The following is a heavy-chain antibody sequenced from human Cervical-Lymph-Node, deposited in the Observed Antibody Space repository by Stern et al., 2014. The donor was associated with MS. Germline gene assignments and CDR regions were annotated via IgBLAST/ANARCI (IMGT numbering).Heavy chain of an antibody. CDR1: GGSISSGSYN. D-gene: IGHD3-3*01. J-gene: IGHJ4*02. V-gene: IGHV4-39*01. CDR3: TRHGGTYNFWSGYDYYFNY. Sequence: QVQLQESGPGLVKPSETLSLTCTVSGGSISSGSYNWGWIRQPPGKGLEWIGSIFSSGGPYYNPALKSRLTISVDTSKNQFSLKLSSVTAADAAVYYCTRHGGTYNFWSGYDYYFNYWGQGALVTVSS. CDR2: IFSSGGP.